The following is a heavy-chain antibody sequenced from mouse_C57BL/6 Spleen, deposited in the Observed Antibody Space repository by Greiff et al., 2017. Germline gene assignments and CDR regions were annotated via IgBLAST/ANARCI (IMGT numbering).Heavy chain of an antibody. V-gene: IGHV1-72*01. CDR1: GYTFTSYW. J-gene: IGHJ2*01. D-gene: IGHD2-3*01. CDR2: IDPNSGGT. CDR3: AMGWLLHDFGY. Sequence: QVQLQQPGAELVKPGASVKLSCKASGYTFTSYWMHWVKQRPGRGLEWIGRIDPNSGGTKYNEKFKSKATMTVDNPSSTAYMQLSSLTSEDAAVYYCAMGWLLHDFGYWGQGTTLTVSS.